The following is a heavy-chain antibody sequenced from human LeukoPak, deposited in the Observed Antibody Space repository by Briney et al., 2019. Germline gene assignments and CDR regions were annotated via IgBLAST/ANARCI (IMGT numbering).Heavy chain of an antibody. CDR3: ARGPRLAPVRVFDY. Sequence: SETLSLTCIVSGGSISSYYWSWIRQPAGKGLEWIGRIYTSGSTNYNPSLKSRVTMSVDTSKNQFSLKLSSVTAADTAVYYCARGPRLAPVRVFDYWGQGTLVTVSS. D-gene: IGHD3-10*01. J-gene: IGHJ4*02. CDR1: GGSISSYY. CDR2: IYTSGST. V-gene: IGHV4-4*07.